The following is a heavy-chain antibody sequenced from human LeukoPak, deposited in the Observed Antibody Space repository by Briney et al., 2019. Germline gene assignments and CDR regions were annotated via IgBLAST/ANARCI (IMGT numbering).Heavy chain of an antibody. CDR3: ARGHYGDYEDYFDY. D-gene: IGHD4-17*01. Sequence: GGSLRLSCAASGFTFSSYSMNWVRQAPGKGLEWVSSISTSSSYIYYADSVKGRFTISRDNAKNSLYLQMNSLRAEDTALYYCARGHYGDYEDYFDYWGQGTLVTVSS. V-gene: IGHV3-21*04. CDR1: GFTFSSYS. J-gene: IGHJ4*02. CDR2: ISTSSSYI.